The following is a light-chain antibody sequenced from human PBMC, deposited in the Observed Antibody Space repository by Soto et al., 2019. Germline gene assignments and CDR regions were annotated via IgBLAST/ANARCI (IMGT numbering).Light chain of an antibody. CDR2: EVN. CDR1: SSDIGAYDY. V-gene: IGLV2-14*01. CDR3: SSYTNINTRACV. J-gene: IGLJ1*01. Sequence: QSALTQPASLSGSPGQSITISCTGTSSDIGAYDYVSWFQQHPGKAPKLMISEVNNRPSGVSNRFSGSKSGNTASLIISGLQAEDEAEYYCSSYTNINTRACVFGTGTKLTVL.